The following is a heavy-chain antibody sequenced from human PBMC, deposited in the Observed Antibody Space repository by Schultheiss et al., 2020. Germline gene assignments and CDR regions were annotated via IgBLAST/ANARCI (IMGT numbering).Heavy chain of an antibody. CDR3: AREYSGSYGDAFDI. D-gene: IGHD1-26*01. CDR1: GFTVSSKY. Sequence: SCAASGFTVSSKYMSWVRQAPGKGLECISIIYTGGTAYYADSVKGRFTISRDISKNTLYLQMNTLRAEDTAVYYCAREYSGSYGDAFDIWGQGTMVTVSS. V-gene: IGHV3-53*01. CDR2: IYTGGTA. J-gene: IGHJ3*02.